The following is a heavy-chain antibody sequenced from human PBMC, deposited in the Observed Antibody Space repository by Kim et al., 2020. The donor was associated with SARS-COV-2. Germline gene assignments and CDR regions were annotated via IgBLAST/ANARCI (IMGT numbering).Heavy chain of an antibody. D-gene: IGHD6-13*01. Sequence: SETLSLTCTVSGGSISSGSYYWSWIRQPAGKGLEWIGRIYTSGSTNYNPSVKSRVTISVDTSKNQFSLKLSSVTAADTAVYYCARGWQQLAVYYFDYWGQGTLVTVSS. CDR3: ARGWQQLAVYYFDY. V-gene: IGHV4-61*02. CDR1: GGSISSGSYY. CDR2: IYTSGST. J-gene: IGHJ4*02.